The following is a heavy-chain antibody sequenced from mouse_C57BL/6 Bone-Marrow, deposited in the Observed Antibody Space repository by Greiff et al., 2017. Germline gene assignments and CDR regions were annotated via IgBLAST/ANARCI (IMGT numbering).Heavy chain of an antibody. D-gene: IGHD2-3*01. V-gene: IGHV1-82*01. CDR3: ARKGGWLLLFAY. Sequence: QVQLQQSGPELVKPGASVKISCKASGYAFSSSWMNWVKQRPGKGLEWIGRIYPGDGDTNYNGKFKGKATLTADKSSSTAYMQLSSLTSEDSAVYFCARKGGWLLLFAYWGQGTLVTVSA. J-gene: IGHJ3*01. CDR2: IYPGDGDT. CDR1: GYAFSSSW.